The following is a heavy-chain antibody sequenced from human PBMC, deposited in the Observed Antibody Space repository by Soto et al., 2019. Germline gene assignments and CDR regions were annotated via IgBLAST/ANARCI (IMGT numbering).Heavy chain of an antibody. J-gene: IGHJ4*02. Sequence: QVQLVQSGAEVKKPGSSVKVSCKASGGTFSSYTISWVRQAPGQGLEWMGRIIPILGIANYAQKFQGRVTITAEKSTSTAYMELSSLRSEDTAVYYCARTITTYSSSSPFDYWGQGTLVTVSS. CDR3: ARTITTYSSSSPFDY. V-gene: IGHV1-69*02. CDR1: GGTFSSYT. CDR2: IIPILGIA. D-gene: IGHD6-6*01.